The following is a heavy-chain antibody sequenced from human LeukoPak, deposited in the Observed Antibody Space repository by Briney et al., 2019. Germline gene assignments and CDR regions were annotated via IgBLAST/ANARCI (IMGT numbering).Heavy chain of an antibody. Sequence: GGSLRLSCVDSGLTFSRYWMNWVRQAPGKGLEWVAHINQDGSEIYYVDSVKGRFTISRDNAKNSLYLQMNSLRAEDTAVYYCARDYDSSGYEAYYFDYWGQGTLVTVSS. J-gene: IGHJ4*02. V-gene: IGHV3-7*03. D-gene: IGHD3-22*01. CDR2: INQDGSEI. CDR1: GLTFSRYW. CDR3: ARDYDSSGYEAYYFDY.